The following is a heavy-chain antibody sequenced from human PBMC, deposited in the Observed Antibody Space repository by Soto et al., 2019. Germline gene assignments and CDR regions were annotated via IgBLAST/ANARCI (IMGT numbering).Heavy chain of an antibody. V-gene: IGHV3-23*01. CDR3: AKDRVSSLYYYYGMDV. CDR1: GFTFSSYA. D-gene: IGHD6-6*01. CDR2: ISGSGGST. J-gene: IGHJ6*02. Sequence: GGSLRLSCAASGFTFSSYAMSWVRQAPGKGLEWVSAISGSGGSTYYADSVKGRFTISRDNSKNTLYLQMNSLRAEDTAVYYCAKDRVSSLYYYYGMDVWGQGTTVTVSS.